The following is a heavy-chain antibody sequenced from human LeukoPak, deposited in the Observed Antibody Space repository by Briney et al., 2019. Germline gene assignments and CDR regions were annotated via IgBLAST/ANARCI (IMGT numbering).Heavy chain of an antibody. CDR1: GYTFTGHY. Sequence: SVKVSCKASGYTFTGHYMHWVRQAPGQGLEWMGGIIPIFGTVNYAQKFQGRVTITADKSTSTAYMELSSLRSEDTAVYFCARSLFRFLEWSYRSYYYYYMDVWGKGTTVTVSS. D-gene: IGHD3-3*01. J-gene: IGHJ6*03. CDR2: IIPIFGTV. CDR3: ARSLFRFLEWSYRSYYYYYMDV. V-gene: IGHV1-69*06.